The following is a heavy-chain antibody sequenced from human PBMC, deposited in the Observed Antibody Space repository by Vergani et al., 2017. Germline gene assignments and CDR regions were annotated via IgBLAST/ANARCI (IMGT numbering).Heavy chain of an antibody. D-gene: IGHD2-2*01. J-gene: IGHJ4*02. CDR1: GFTFSSYW. V-gene: IGHV3-7*03. Sequence: EVQLVESGGGLVQPGGSLRLSCAASGFTFSSYWMSWVRQAPGKGLEWVANIKQDGSEKYYVDSLKGRFTISRDNSKNSLYLKMNSLRTEDTALYYCARGWYQLPNFDYWGQGTLVTVSS. CDR2: IKQDGSEK. CDR3: ARGWYQLPNFDY.